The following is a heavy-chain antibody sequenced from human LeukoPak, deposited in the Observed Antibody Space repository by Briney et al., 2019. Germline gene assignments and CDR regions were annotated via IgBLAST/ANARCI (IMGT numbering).Heavy chain of an antibody. D-gene: IGHD2-15*01. CDR2: ISYDGSDK. V-gene: IGHV3-30*03. CDR1: GFTFSSYG. CDR3: TRGGRSFGGMDV. Sequence: GGSLRLSCEASGFTFSSYGMHWVRQAPGGRLEWVAVISYDGSDKKYGDSAKGRFTISRDNSKNTLYLQMNSLRAEDTAVYYCTRGGRSFGGMDVWGQGTTVTVSS. J-gene: IGHJ6*02.